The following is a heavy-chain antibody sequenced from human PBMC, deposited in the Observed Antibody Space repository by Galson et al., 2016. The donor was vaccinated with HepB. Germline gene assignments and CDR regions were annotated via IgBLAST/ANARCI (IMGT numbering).Heavy chain of an antibody. Sequence: SLRLSCAASAFTFSSHGMHWVRQAPGKGLEWVAVIWYDGSNKNYAVYVKGRFTISRDTSKNTLLLQMNSLRVEDTAVYYCARVGPNRWSLERPYQDYDMDVWGQGTTVTVS. V-gene: IGHV3-33*01. CDR3: ARVGPNRWSLERPYQDYDMDV. J-gene: IGHJ6*02. D-gene: IGHD1-1*01. CDR1: AFTFSSHG. CDR2: IWYDGSNK.